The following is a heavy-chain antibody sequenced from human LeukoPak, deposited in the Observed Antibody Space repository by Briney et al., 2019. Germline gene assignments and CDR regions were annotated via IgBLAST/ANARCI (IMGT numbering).Heavy chain of an antibody. CDR2: ISYDGSNK. D-gene: IGHD3-3*01. V-gene: IGHV3-30-3*01. CDR1: GFTFSSYA. CDR3: ARDFDFSDY. J-gene: IGHJ4*02. Sequence: GGSLRLSCAASGFTFSSYAMHWVRQAPGKGLEWVAVISYDGSNKYYADSVKGRFTISRDNSKNTLYLQMNSLRAEDTAVYYCARDFDFSDYWGQGTLVTVSS.